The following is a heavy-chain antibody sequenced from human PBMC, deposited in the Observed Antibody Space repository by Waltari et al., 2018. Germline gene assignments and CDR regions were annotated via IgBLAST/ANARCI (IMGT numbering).Heavy chain of an antibody. CDR2: IIPIFGTA. V-gene: IGHV1-69*05. CDR1: GCTFSSYA. Sequence: QVQLVQSGAEVKKPGSSVTVSCKASGCTFSSYAISWVRQAPGQGLEWMGGIIPIFGTANYAQKFKGRVTITTDESTSTAYMELSSLRSEDTAMYYCARGRRQQLVPYYFDYWGQGTLVTVSS. CDR3: ARGRRQQLVPYYFDY. J-gene: IGHJ4*02. D-gene: IGHD6-13*01.